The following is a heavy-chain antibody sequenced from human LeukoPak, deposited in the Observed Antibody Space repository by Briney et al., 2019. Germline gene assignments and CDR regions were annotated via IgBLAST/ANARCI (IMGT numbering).Heavy chain of an antibody. J-gene: IGHJ4*02. V-gene: IGHV3-23*01. CDR1: GFTFGDYA. CDR3: AKDRDPYYDFWSGYYRGGHYFDY. Sequence: GGSLRLSCTASGFTFGDYAMSWFRQAPGKGLEWVSAISGSGGSTYYADSVKGRFTISRDNSKNTLYLQMNSLRAEDTAVYYCAKDRDPYYDFWSGYYRGGHYFDYWGQGTLVTVSS. D-gene: IGHD3-3*01. CDR2: ISGSGGST.